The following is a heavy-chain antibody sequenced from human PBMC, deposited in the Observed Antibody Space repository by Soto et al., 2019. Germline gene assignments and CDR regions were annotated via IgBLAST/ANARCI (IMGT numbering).Heavy chain of an antibody. Sequence: GWSLRLSCASSVFTFISYAMSWVRQAPGKGLEWVSAISGSGGSTYYADSVKGRFTISRDNSKNTLYPQMNSLRAEDTAVYYCAKDPIVPTHWGQGTLVTVSS. CDR1: VFTFISYA. CDR2: ISGSGGST. V-gene: IGHV3-23*01. D-gene: IGHD2-2*01. J-gene: IGHJ1*01. CDR3: AKDPIVPTH.